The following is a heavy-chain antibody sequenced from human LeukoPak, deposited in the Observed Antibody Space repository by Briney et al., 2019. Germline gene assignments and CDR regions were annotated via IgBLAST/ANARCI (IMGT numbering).Heavy chain of an antibody. CDR1: GYSFTSYW. V-gene: IGHV5-51*01. J-gene: IGHJ5*02. D-gene: IGHD6-13*01. Sequence: GESLKISCKGSGYSFTSYWIGWVRQMPGKGLEWMGIIYPGDSDTRYSPSFQGQVTISADKSISTAYLQWSSLKASDTAMYYCARCLGDSSSPNWFDPWGQATLVTVSS. CDR2: IYPGDSDT. CDR3: ARCLGDSSSPNWFDP.